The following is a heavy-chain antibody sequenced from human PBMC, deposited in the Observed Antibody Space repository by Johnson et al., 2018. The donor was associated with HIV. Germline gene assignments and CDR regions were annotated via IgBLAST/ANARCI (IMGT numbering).Heavy chain of an antibody. J-gene: IGHJ3*02. D-gene: IGHD3-10*01. Sequence: VQLVESGGGVVQPGRSLRLSCAASGFTFSSYWMSWVRQAPGKGLEWVANIKQDGSEKYYVDSVKGRFNISRDNAKNSLYLQMNSLRAEDTAVYYCARDGTPYSGFGELLGPQYHAFDIWGQGTMVTVSS. CDR2: IKQDGSEK. CDR3: ARDGTPYSGFGELLGPQYHAFDI. V-gene: IGHV3-7*01. CDR1: GFTFSSYW.